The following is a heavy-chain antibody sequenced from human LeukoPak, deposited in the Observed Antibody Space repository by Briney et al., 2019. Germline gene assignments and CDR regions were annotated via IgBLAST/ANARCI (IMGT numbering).Heavy chain of an antibody. CDR1: GYSFTSYW. D-gene: IGHD2/OR15-2a*01. Sequence: GESLKISCKGSGYSFTSYWSGWVRQMPGQGLEWMGIIYPGDSDTRYSPSLQGQVTISADKSISTAYLQWSSLKASDTAMYYCARTHDYFIDYWGQGTLVTVSS. CDR2: IYPGDSDT. CDR3: ARTHDYFIDY. J-gene: IGHJ4*02. V-gene: IGHV5-51*01.